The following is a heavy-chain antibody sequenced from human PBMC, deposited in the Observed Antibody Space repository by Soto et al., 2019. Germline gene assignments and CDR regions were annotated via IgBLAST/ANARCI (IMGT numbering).Heavy chain of an antibody. V-gene: IGHV3-23*01. D-gene: IGHD3-10*01. Sequence: GGSLRLSCAASGFTFSSYSMSWIRQAPGKGLEWVSGFRSGGDDGTTYYADSVKGRFTISRDNSKNTLFLQMDSLRAEDTAIYYCAKKVNSGPGSQYFDYWGQGTLVTVSS. J-gene: IGHJ4*02. CDR1: GFTFSSYS. CDR2: FRSGGDDGTT. CDR3: AKKVNSGPGSQYFDY.